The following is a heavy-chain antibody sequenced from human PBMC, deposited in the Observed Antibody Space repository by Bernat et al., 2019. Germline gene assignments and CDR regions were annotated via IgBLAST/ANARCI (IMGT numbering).Heavy chain of an antibody. CDR1: GGSISSSSYY. Sequence: QLQLQESGPGLVKPSETLSLTCTVSGGSISSSSYYWGWIRQPPGKGLEWIGSIYYSGSTYYNPSLKSRVTISVDTSKNQFSLKLSSVTAADTAVYYCATQKWTFGGVTRPALFDYWGQGTLVTVSS. V-gene: IGHV4-39*01. CDR3: ATQKWTFGGVTRPALFDY. D-gene: IGHD3-16*01. J-gene: IGHJ4*02. CDR2: IYYSGST.